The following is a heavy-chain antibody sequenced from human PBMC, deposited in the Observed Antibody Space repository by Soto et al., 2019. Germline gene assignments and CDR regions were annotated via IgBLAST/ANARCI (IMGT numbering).Heavy chain of an antibody. J-gene: IGHJ4*02. CDR1: GGSISSTNW. CDR2: IYHSGST. D-gene: IGHD2-2*02. Sequence: QVQLQESGPGLVKPSGTLSLTCAVSGGSISSTNWWSWVRQSPGKGLEWIGEIYHSGSTNYNPSLRVRVTLSVDKSNTQWSLKIRSVTAADTAMYYCATLPPRIELAVLPIPTWGQGTLVTVTS. CDR3: ATLPPRIELAVLPIPT. V-gene: IGHV4-4*02.